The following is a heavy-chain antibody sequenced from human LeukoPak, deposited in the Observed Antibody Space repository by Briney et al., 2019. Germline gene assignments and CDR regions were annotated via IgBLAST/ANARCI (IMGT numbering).Heavy chain of an antibody. CDR1: GYSFTSYW. Sequence: GESLKISCKGSGYSFTSYWIAWVRQMPGKGLEWMGIIYPGDSDTRYSPSFQGQVTISADKSVNTAYLQWSSLKASDTAMYYCARPNITSYYDSRGYDAFDVWGQGTMVTVYS. CDR2: IYPGDSDT. CDR3: ARPNITSYYDSRGYDAFDV. J-gene: IGHJ3*01. D-gene: IGHD3-22*01. V-gene: IGHV5-51*01.